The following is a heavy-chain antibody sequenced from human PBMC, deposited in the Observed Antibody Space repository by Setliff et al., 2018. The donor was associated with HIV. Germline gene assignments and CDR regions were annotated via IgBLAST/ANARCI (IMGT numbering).Heavy chain of an antibody. CDR2: ISDSGGST. Sequence: GGSLRLSCAASGFTFSSYMMNWVRQAPGKGLEWVSGISDSGGSTYYADSVKGRFTVSRDNSKNTLYLQMNSLRGEDTAVYYCARDPRFDAFDIWGQGTMVTVSS. CDR3: ARDPRFDAFDI. J-gene: IGHJ3*02. V-gene: IGHV3-23*01. CDR1: GFTFSSYM.